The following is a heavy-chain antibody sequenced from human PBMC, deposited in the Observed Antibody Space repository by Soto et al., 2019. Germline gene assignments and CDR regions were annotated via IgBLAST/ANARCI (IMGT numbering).Heavy chain of an antibody. CDR3: ARDLGQGNTPAHNYFDY. Sequence: ASVKVSCKASGYTFTGYYMHWVRQAPGQGLEWMGWIDPNSGGTNYAQKFQGWVTMTRDTSISTAYMELSRLRSDDTAVYYCARDLGQGNTPAHNYFDYWGQGTLVTVSS. V-gene: IGHV1-2*04. J-gene: IGHJ4*02. D-gene: IGHD2-15*01. CDR1: GYTFTGYY. CDR2: IDPNSGGT.